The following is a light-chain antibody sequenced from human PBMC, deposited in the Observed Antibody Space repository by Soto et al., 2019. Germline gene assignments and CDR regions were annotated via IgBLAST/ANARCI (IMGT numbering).Light chain of an antibody. J-gene: IGKJ4*01. CDR1: QTVSSNY. CDR2: YAS. Sequence: EIVMTQSPGTLSLSPGARATLSFRASQTVSSNYLAWYQQKPGQPPRLLIHYASSRATGIADRFSGSGSGTDFTLTISRLEPGDSAVYYCQQHVGSPFTFGGGTKVDI. CDR3: QQHVGSPFT. V-gene: IGKV3-20*01.